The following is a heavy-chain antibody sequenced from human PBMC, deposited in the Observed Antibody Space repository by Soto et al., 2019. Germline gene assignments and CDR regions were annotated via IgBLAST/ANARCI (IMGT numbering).Heavy chain of an antibody. V-gene: IGHV3-30*18. D-gene: IGHD4-17*01. J-gene: IGHJ6*02. Sequence: QVQLVESGGGVVQPGRSLRLSCAASGFTFSSYGMHWVRQAPGKGLEWVAVISYGGSNKYYADSVKGRFTISRDNSKNTLYLQMNSLRAEDTAVYYCAKDYGGNSEERGPAAYYYYYGMDVWGQGTTVTVSS. CDR3: AKDYGGNSEERGPAAYYYYYGMDV. CDR2: ISYGGSNK. CDR1: GFTFSSYG.